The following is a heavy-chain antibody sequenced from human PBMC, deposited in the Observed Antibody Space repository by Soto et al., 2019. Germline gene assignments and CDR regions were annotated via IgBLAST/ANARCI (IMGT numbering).Heavy chain of an antibody. Sequence: QVQLQESGPGLVKPLETLSLSCTVSGDSISSSSSYYWGWIRQPPGKGLEWIANMYYSGSKYYNPSLKSRVTISLETSENQFSLKLSSLTAADTAVYFCARIKIVGILTYYMDVWGKGTPVTVSS. D-gene: IGHD3-3*01. J-gene: IGHJ6*03. V-gene: IGHV4-39*01. CDR2: MYYSGSK. CDR1: GDSISSSSSYY. CDR3: ARIKIVGILTYYMDV.